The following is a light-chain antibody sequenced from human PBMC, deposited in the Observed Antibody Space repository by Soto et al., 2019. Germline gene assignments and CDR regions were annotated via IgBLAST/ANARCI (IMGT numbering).Light chain of an antibody. V-gene: IGKV1-5*01. CDR2: DAS. J-gene: IGKJ1*01. Sequence: DIQMTQSPSTLSASVGDRVTITCRASQRISSWLAWYQQKPGKAPKLLIYDASSLESGVPSRFSGSGSGTEFTLSISSLQPDDFASDYCPQLGTFGQGTKVEIK. CDR1: QRISSW. CDR3: PQLGT.